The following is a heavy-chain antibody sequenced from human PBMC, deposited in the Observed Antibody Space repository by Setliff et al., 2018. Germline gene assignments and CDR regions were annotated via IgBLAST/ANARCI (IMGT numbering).Heavy chain of an antibody. V-gene: IGHV1-3*01. CDR2: INAGNGNT. D-gene: IGHD1-26*01. CDR3: AREKGGVDKYYSGIDV. Sequence: GASVKVSCKASGYTFTSYAMHWVRQAPGQRLEWMGWINAGNGNTKYSQKFQGRVTITRDTSAGTAYMGLSSLRSEDTAVYYCAREKGGVDKYYSGIDVLGHGTTVTVSS. J-gene: IGHJ6*02. CDR1: GYTFTSYA.